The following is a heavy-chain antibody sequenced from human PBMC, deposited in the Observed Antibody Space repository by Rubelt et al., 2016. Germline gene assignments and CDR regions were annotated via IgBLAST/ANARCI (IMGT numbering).Heavy chain of an antibody. D-gene: IGHD3-10*01. J-gene: IGHJ3*02. CDR3: ARLTSENAFDI. CDR2: IYSDVSST. CDR1: GFSFSMYW. V-gene: IGHV3-74*01. Sequence: GSLRLSCAASGFSFSMYWMHWVRQVPGKGLVWVSRIYSDVSSTTYADSVKGRFTISRDNAKNTLYLQMNSLRAEDTAVYYCARLTSENAFDIWGQGTMVTVSS.